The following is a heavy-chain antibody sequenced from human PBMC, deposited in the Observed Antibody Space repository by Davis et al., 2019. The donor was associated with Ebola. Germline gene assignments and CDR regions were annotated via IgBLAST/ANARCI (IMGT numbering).Heavy chain of an antibody. V-gene: IGHV1-18*01. D-gene: IGHD2-8*01. Sequence: ASVLVSCKASGYSFTSFGITWVRQAPGEGLEWMGWISADNGNTNYAQKFQGRVTMTTDTSTSTAYMELRSLRSDDTAVYYCARPNCDAGSSCYYYGLYVWGQGTTVTVSS. CDR3: ARPNCDAGSSCYYYGLYV. J-gene: IGHJ6*02. CDR1: GYSFTSFG. CDR2: ISADNGNT.